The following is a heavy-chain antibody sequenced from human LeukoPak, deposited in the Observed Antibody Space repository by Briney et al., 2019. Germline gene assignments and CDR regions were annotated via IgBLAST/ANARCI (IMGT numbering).Heavy chain of an antibody. J-gene: IGHJ4*02. V-gene: IGHV4-59*12. Sequence: SETLSLTCTVSGGSINNYYWTWIRQPPGKGLEWIGDIFYTGKTNNNPSLKSRVSISIDTSKNQFSQKLTSVTAADTAVYYCARVFDSWGQGTLVTVSS. CDR1: GGSINNYY. CDR2: IFYTGKT. CDR3: ARVFDS.